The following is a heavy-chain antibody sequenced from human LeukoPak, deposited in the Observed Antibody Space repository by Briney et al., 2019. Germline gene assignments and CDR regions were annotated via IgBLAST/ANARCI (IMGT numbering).Heavy chain of an antibody. CDR2: IYTSGST. J-gene: IGHJ6*03. CDR1: GGSISSYY. Sequence: SETLSLTCTVSGGSISSYYWSWIRQPAGKGLEWIGRIYTSGSTNYNPSLKSRVTISVAKSKNQFSLKLSSVTAADTAVYYCARLSRSGYYMDVWGKGTTVTVSS. CDR3: ARLSRSGYYMDV. V-gene: IGHV4-4*07. D-gene: IGHD3-3*01.